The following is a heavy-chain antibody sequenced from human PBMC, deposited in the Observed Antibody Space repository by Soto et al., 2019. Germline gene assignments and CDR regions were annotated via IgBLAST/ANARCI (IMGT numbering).Heavy chain of an antibody. CDR3: ARGTHGHNQYINCFDP. V-gene: IGHV4-30-4*01. Sequence: SETLSLTCTVSGGSISSGAYFWNWIRQSPGKGLEWLGYISYIGSTYYNPSLKSRLSISRNTSKNQFSLKMTPVIDADTAVYYCARGTHGHNQYINCFDPWGQGTPVTVSS. J-gene: IGHJ5*02. D-gene: IGHD1-20*01. CDR2: ISYIGST. CDR1: GGSISSGAYF.